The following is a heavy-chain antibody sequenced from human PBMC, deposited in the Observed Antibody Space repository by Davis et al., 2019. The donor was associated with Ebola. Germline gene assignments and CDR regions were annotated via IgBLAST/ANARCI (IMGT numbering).Heavy chain of an antibody. CDR1: GFTFSSYG. D-gene: IGHD5-24*01. J-gene: IGHJ4*02. Sequence: PGGSLRLSCAASGFTFSSYGMHWVRQAPGKGLEWVAVISYDGSNKYYADSVKGRFTISRDNSKNTLYLQMNSLRAEDTAVYYCAKDRSEGVEMAALDYWGQGTLVTVSS. V-gene: IGHV3-30*18. CDR3: AKDRSEGVEMAALDY. CDR2: ISYDGSNK.